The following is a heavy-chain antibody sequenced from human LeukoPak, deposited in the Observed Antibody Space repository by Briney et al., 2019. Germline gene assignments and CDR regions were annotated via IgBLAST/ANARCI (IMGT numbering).Heavy chain of an antibody. Sequence: SETLSLTCTVSGGSISSYYWSWIRQPAGKGLEWIGRIYTSGSTNSNPSLKSRVTMSVDTSKNQFSLKLSSVTAADTAVYYCARDPGYYDREPPGDYWGQGTLVTVSS. CDR3: ARDPGYYDREPPGDY. D-gene: IGHD3-22*01. J-gene: IGHJ4*02. CDR2: IYTSGST. V-gene: IGHV4-4*07. CDR1: GGSISSYY.